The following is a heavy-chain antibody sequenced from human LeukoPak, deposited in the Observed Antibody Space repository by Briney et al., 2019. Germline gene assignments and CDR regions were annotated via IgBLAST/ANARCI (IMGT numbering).Heavy chain of an antibody. Sequence: GALRLSCAASGFTFSIYAMRWVRQAPGKGLQWVSSITSRGESTWYVDSVKGRFTITRDNSETTLYLQMHSLRAEDTAVYYCARDRPNYYGSDGHYYRRDGDYWGRGTLVSVSS. CDR3: ARDRPNYYGSDGHYYRRDGDY. D-gene: IGHD3-22*01. CDR2: ITSRGEST. CDR1: GFTFSIYA. V-gene: IGHV3-23*01. J-gene: IGHJ4*02.